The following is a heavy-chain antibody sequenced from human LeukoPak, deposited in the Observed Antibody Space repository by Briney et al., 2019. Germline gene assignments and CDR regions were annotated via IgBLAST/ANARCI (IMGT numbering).Heavy chain of an antibody. CDR2: IRGGREDT. CDR3: ATAIAQYSSRWLYFYYGLDV. CDR1: GFTFSSYS. V-gene: IGHV3-21*04. J-gene: IGHJ6*02. Sequence: GSLRLSCPASGFTFSSYSMNWVRQAPRKGLGWVSSIRGGREDTYYPDSVRGRFTTSKDNSKSTLYLQMNSLTAADTAVYYCATAIAQYSSRWLYFYYGLDVWRQGPGSLSP. D-gene: IGHD2-21*01.